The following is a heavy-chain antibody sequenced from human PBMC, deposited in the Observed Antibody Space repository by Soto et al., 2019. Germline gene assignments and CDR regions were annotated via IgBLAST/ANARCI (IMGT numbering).Heavy chain of an antibody. CDR1: GDSLHIGGYY. J-gene: IGHJ5*02. CDR3: GRDVTSNANCIDA. V-gene: IGHV4-31*03. CDR2: IYYTGKT. D-gene: IGHD2-2*01. Sequence: QVQLQESGPGLVKPSQTLSLTCSVSGDSLHIGGYYWTWIRQRPGEGLEWMGYIYYTGKTYYNPSLGIRLTMSVDRSKNQFSLKLNSGTAADTAVYYCGRDVTSNANCIDAWGQGTLVTVSS.